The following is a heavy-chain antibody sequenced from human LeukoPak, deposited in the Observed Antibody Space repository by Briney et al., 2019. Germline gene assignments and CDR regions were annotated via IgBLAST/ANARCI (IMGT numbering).Heavy chain of an antibody. CDR2: ITGSNTYI. Sequence: GGSLRLSCAVSGFTFSSYTMNWVRQAPGKGLEWVSSITGSNTYIYYADSVKGRFTISRDNAKNSLYLQMNNLGAEDTAVYYCARDLTVTSTCWFDLWGQGTLVTVSS. D-gene: IGHD4-11*01. CDR1: GFTFSSYT. J-gene: IGHJ5*02. V-gene: IGHV3-21*01. CDR3: ARDLTVTSTCWFDL.